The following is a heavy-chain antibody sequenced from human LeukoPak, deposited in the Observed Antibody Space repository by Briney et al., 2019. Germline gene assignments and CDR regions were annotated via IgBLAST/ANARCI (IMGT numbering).Heavy chain of an antibody. V-gene: IGHV3-23*01. CDR1: GFTFSSYA. Sequence: GGSLRLSCAASGFTFSSYAMSWVRQAPGKGLEWVSAISGSGGSTYYADSVKGRFTISRDNSKNTLYLQMNSLRAEDTAVYYCANFESWFGETYDYWGQGNLVTVSS. D-gene: IGHD3-10*01. J-gene: IGHJ4*02. CDR2: ISGSGGST. CDR3: ANFESWFGETYDY.